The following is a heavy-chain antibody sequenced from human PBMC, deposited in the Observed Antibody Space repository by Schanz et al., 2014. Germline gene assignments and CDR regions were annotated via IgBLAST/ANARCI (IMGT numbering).Heavy chain of an antibody. V-gene: IGHV3-23*01. Sequence: EVQLLESGGGLVQPGGSLRLSCAASGFGFSSYSMNWVRQAPGKGLEWVSTIGTSGGTNYAESVKGRFTISRDNSKNTLYLQMNSLRAEDTAVYYCAKGRFGELSAFDIWGQGTMVTVSS. CDR3: AKGRFGELSAFDI. CDR1: GFGFSSYS. J-gene: IGHJ3*02. D-gene: IGHD3-10*01. CDR2: IGTSGGT.